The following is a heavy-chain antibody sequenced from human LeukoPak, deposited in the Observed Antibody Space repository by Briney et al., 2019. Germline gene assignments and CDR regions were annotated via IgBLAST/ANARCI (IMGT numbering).Heavy chain of an antibody. Sequence: PSETLSLTCAVYGGSFSGYYWSWIRQPPGKGLEWIGEINHSGSTNYNPSLKSRVTISVDTSKNQFSLKLSSVTAADTAVYYCARETGLGTLQDAFDIWGQGTMVTVSS. CDR2: INHSGST. V-gene: IGHV4-34*01. J-gene: IGHJ3*02. CDR3: ARETGLGTLQDAFDI. CDR1: GGSFSGYY.